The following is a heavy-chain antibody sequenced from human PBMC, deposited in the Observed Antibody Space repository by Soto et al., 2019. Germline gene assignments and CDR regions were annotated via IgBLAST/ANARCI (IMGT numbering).Heavy chain of an antibody. CDR2: INAGNGNT. D-gene: IGHD5-18*01. Sequence: ASVKVSCKASGYTFTSYAMHWLRHAPGQRLEWMGWINAGNGNTKYSQKFQGRVTITRDTSASTAYMELSSLRSEDTAVYYCARDGGTAMVTAFDYWGQGTLVTVSS. CDR1: GYTFTSYA. V-gene: IGHV1-3*01. CDR3: ARDGGTAMVTAFDY. J-gene: IGHJ4*02.